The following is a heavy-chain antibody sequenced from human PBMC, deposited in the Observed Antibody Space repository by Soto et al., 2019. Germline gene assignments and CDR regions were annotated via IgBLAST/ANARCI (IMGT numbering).Heavy chain of an antibody. Sequence: GGSLRLSCAASGFTFSNAWMSWVRQAPGKGLEWVGRIKSKTDGGTTDYAAPVKGRFTISRDDSKNTLYLQMNSLKTEDTAVYYCTTGIEVDYYDSSGYYYFDYWGQRTLVTVSS. D-gene: IGHD3-22*01. CDR2: IKSKTDGGTT. J-gene: IGHJ4*02. V-gene: IGHV3-15*01. CDR3: TTGIEVDYYDSSGYYYFDY. CDR1: GFTFSNAW.